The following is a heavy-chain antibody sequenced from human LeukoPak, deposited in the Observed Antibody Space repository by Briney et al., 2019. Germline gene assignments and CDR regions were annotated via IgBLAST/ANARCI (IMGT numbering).Heavy chain of an antibody. CDR2: IYYSGST. D-gene: IGHD3-16*02. J-gene: IGHJ5*02. V-gene: IGHV4-39*07. CDR1: GGSISSSSYY. CDR3: ARRPYYDYVWGSYRYIWFDP. Sequence: PSETLSLTCTVSGGSISSSSYYWGWIRQPPGKGLEWIGSIYYSGSTYYNPSLKSRVTISVDTSKNQFSLKLSSVTAADTAVYYCARRPYYDYVWGSYRYIWFDPWGQGTLVTVSS.